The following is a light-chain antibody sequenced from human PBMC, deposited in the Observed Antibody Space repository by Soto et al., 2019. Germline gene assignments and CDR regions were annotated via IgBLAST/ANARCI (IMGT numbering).Light chain of an antibody. J-gene: IGKJ1*01. CDR1: QSVSSSY. CDR2: GAS. V-gene: IGKV3-20*01. Sequence: EIVLTQSPGTLSLSPGERATLSCRASQSVSSSYLAWYQQKPGQAPRLLMHGASSRATGIPDRFSGSGSGTDFTLTITRLEPEDFAVYYCQQYVSSWTFGQGTKVEIK. CDR3: QQYVSSWT.